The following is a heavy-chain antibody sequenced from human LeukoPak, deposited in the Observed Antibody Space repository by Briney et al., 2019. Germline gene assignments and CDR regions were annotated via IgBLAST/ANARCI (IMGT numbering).Heavy chain of an antibody. CDR2: IWYDGSNK. V-gene: IGHV3-33*01. CDR1: GFTFSSYG. D-gene: IGHD3-10*01. J-gene: IGHJ3*02. CDR3: ARGAYGSGTYHDFDI. Sequence: TGRSLRLSCAASGFTFSSYGMHWVRQAPGKGLEWVAVIWYDGSNKCYGDSVKGRFTISRDNSKNPLYLQMNSLRAEDTAVYYCARGAYGSGTYHDFDIWGQGTMVTVSS.